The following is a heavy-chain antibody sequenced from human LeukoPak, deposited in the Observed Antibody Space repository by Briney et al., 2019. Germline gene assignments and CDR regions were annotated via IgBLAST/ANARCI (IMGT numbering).Heavy chain of an antibody. Sequence: PGGSLRLSCVVSGFTVSSNYISWFRQAPGKGLDWVSVIYSGDSTYYADSVKGRFTISRDNSKNTVYLQMNSLRAEDTAVYHCARVRGLWFGEDWGQGTLVTVSS. CDR3: ARVRGLWFGED. CDR2: IYSGDST. V-gene: IGHV3-66*01. CDR1: GFTVSSNY. D-gene: IGHD3-10*01. J-gene: IGHJ4*02.